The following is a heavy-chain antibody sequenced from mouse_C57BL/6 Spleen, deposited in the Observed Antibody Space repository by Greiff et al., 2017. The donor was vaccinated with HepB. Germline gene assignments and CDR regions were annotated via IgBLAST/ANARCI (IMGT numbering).Heavy chain of an antibody. CDR3: ARKGYDYDPLYAMDD. Sequence: VQLQQSGPELVKPGASVKISCKASGYTFTDYYMNWVKQSHGKSLEWIGDINPNNGGTSYNQQFKGKATLTVDKSSSTAYMELRSLTSEDSAVYYCARKGYDYDPLYAMDDWGQGTSVTVSS. CDR2: INPNNGGT. D-gene: IGHD2-4*01. V-gene: IGHV1-26*01. CDR1: GYTFTDYY. J-gene: IGHJ4*01.